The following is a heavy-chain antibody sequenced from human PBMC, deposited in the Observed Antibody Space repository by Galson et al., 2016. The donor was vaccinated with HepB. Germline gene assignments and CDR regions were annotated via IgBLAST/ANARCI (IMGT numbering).Heavy chain of an antibody. J-gene: IGHJ4*02. V-gene: IGHV1-3*01. D-gene: IGHD2-8*01. CDR1: GYTFTAYS. CDR2: INAGDGNT. Sequence: SVKVSCKASGYTFTAYSMHWVRQAPGQRLEWMGWINAGDGNTKYSQKFQGRVTITRDRSASTAYMELSSLRSEDTAVYYCARDMYWDWREYCNNGVCWRLDYWGQGTLVTVSS. CDR3: ARDMYWDWREYCNNGVCWRLDY.